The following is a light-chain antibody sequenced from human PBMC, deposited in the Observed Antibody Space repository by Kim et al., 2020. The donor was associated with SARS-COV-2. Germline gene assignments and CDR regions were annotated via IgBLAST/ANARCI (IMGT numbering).Light chain of an antibody. V-gene: IGLV3-19*01. J-gene: IGLJ3*02. CDR1: SLRSYY. CDR2: GKN. CDR3: NSRDSSGDHVV. Sequence: ALGQTVRITCQGDSLRSYYATWYQQKPGQAPILVIYGKNNRPSGIPDRFSGSSSGNTASLTITGAQAEDEADYYCNSRDSSGDHVVFGGGTQLTVL.